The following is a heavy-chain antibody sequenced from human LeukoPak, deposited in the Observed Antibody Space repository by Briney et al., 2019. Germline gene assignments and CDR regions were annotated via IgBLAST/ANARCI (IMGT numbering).Heavy chain of an antibody. V-gene: IGHV1-18*01. J-gene: IGHJ4*02. Sequence: ASVKVSCKASGYTFTSYGISWVRQAPGQGLEWMGWISAYNGNTNYAQKLQGRVTMTTDTSTSTAYMELRSLISVDTAVYYCARSSGSGTPTGYLDYWGQGTLVTVSS. D-gene: IGHD3-10*01. CDR1: GYTFTSYG. CDR3: ARSSGSGTPTGYLDY. CDR2: ISAYNGNT.